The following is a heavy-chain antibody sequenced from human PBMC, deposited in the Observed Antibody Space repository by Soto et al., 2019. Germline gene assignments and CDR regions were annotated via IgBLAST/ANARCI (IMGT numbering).Heavy chain of an antibody. CDR1: GGSVSVTNYY. D-gene: IGHD5-12*01. Sequence: SETLSLTCSVSGGSVSVTNYYWSWIRQSPGKGLEWIAYVSYSGDTDYNPSLRSRVTTSLDTSKNQFSLSLISVTAADTAMYYCAMGGYSAYDPLNSWGQGTLVTVSS. CDR3: AMGGYSAYDPLNS. V-gene: IGHV4-61*01. CDR2: VSYSGDT. J-gene: IGHJ4*02.